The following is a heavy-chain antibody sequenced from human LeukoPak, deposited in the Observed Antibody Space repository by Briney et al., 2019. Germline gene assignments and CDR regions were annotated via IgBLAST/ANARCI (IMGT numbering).Heavy chain of an antibody. D-gene: IGHD3-10*01. Sequence: SETLSLTCTVSGGSISSYYWNWIRQPPGKGLEWIGYIYYSGSTNYNPSLKSRVTISVDTSKNQFSLKLSSVTAADTAVYYCARNMLSGSGSYYTYEFDYWGQGTLVTVSS. V-gene: IGHV4-59*01. CDR2: IYYSGST. J-gene: IGHJ4*02. CDR1: GGSISSYY. CDR3: ARNMLSGSGSYYTYEFDY.